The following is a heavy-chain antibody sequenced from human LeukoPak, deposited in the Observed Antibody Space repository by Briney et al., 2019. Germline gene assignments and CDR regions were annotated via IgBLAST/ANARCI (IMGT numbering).Heavy chain of an antibody. CDR3: AREAGSYDSSGYYSLYYSFDY. CDR2: VNYSGST. J-gene: IGHJ4*02. CDR1: GGSFSDFY. Sequence: PSETLSLTCAVSGGSFSDFYWNWIRQRPGKGLEWIGEVNYSGSTYYNSSLKSRVIISLDTSQNQFSLKLTSVTAADTAVYYCAREAGSYDSSGYYSLYYSFDYWGQGTQVTVSS. D-gene: IGHD3-22*01. V-gene: IGHV4-34*01.